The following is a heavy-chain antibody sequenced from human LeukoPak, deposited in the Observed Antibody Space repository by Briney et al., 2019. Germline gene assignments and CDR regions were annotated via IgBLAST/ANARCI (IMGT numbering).Heavy chain of an antibody. V-gene: IGHV3-7*01. D-gene: IGHD3-10*01. CDR1: GFTFSSYW. CDR3: ARWGFGELWGFDY. CDR2: IKQDGSEK. J-gene: IGHJ4*02. Sequence: GGSLRLSCAASGFTFSSYWMGWVRQAPGKGLEWVANIKQDGSEKYYVDSVKGRFTISRDNAKNSLYLQMNSLRAEDTAVYYCARWGFGELWGFDYWGQGTLVTVSS.